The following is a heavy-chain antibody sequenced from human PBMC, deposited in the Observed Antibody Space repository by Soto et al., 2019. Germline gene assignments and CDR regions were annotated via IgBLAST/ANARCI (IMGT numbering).Heavy chain of an antibody. CDR2: IWYDGSNK. D-gene: IGHD6-6*01. Sequence: QVQLVESGGGVVQPGRSLRLSCAASGFTFSSYGMHWVRQAPGKGLEWVAVIWYDGSNKYYADSVKGRFTISRDNSKNTLYLQMNSLRAEDTAVYYCARDVEYSSSRGDYWGQGTLVTVSS. CDR1: GFTFSSYG. V-gene: IGHV3-33*01. J-gene: IGHJ4*02. CDR3: ARDVEYSSSRGDY.